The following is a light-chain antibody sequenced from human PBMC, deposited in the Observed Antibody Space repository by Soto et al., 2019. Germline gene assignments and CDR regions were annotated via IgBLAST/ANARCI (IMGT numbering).Light chain of an antibody. Sequence: QSALTQPPSASGSPGQSVTISCTGTSSDVGGYNYVSWYQQHPGKAPKLMIYDVSKRPSGVPDRFSGSNSGNTASPTVSVLQDEEEADYCCSSYAGSNSVVFGGGTKLTVL. J-gene: IGLJ2*01. CDR1: SSDVGGYNY. V-gene: IGLV2-8*01. CDR3: SSYAGSNSVV. CDR2: DVS.